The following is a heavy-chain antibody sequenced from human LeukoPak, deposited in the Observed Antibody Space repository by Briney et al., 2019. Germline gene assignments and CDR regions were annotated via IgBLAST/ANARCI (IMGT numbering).Heavy chain of an antibody. CDR1: GGSISTIGYA. D-gene: IGHD1-7*01. J-gene: IGHJ4*02. Sequence: SETLSLTCTVSGGSISTIGYAWSWIRRPPGKGLEWIGYIFPTGSTSYSPSLKSRVTISLDRSKNLFAMTLNSVTAGDTAVYYCARMAGRTLDHWGQGTLVTVSS. CDR2: IFPTGST. CDR3: ARMAGRTLDH. V-gene: IGHV4-30-2*01.